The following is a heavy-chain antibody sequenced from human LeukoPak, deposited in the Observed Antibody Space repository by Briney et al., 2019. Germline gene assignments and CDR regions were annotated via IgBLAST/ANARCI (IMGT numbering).Heavy chain of an antibody. CDR1: GFTFSSHA. D-gene: IGHD4-17*01. Sequence: GGSLRLSCAASGFTFSSHAMNWVRQAPGRGLEWVSSIGGIGASTYYADSVKGRFTISRDNSKNTLYLQMNSLRAEDTALYYCAKAAYGDYVNWFDPWGQGILVIVSS. CDR2: IGGIGAST. V-gene: IGHV3-23*01. CDR3: AKAAYGDYVNWFDP. J-gene: IGHJ5*02.